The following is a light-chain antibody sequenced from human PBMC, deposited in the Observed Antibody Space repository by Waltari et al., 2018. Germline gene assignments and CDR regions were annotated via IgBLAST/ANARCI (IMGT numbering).Light chain of an antibody. CDR1: PSVDIY. CDR2: EAS. J-gene: IGKJ4*01. Sequence: ETVLTQSPATLSLSPGERATLSCRASPSVDIYLAWYQQKPGQAPRLLIYEASHRATGIPARFSGRGSGTDFTLTISSLEPEDFAVYYCQQRRNWPPLTFGGGTKVEIK. CDR3: QQRRNWPPLT. V-gene: IGKV3-11*01.